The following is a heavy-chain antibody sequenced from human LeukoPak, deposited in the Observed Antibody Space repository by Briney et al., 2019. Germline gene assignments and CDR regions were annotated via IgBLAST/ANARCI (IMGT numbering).Heavy chain of an antibody. J-gene: IGHJ4*02. D-gene: IGHD3-3*02. CDR2: FDPEDGET. Sequence: GASVKVSCKVSGYTLTELSMHWVRQAPGKGGEWMGGFDPEDGETIYAQKFQGRVTMTEDTSTGTAYMELSSLRSDDTGVYYCARFTPRLSREKFDYWGQGTLVTVSS. V-gene: IGHV1-24*01. CDR1: GYTLTELS. CDR3: ARFTPRLSREKFDY.